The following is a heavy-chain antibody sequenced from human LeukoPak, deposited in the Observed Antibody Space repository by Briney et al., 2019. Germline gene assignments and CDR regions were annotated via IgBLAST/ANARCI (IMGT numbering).Heavy chain of an antibody. CDR2: INAGNGNT. Sequence: GASVKVSCKASGYTLTSYGISWVRQAPGQGLEWMGWINAGNGNTKYSQKFQGRVTITRDTSASTAYMELSSLRSEDTAVYYCARSDYGGTTILDYWGQGTLVTVSS. CDR1: GYTLTSYG. CDR3: ARSDYGGTTILDY. J-gene: IGHJ4*02. D-gene: IGHD4-17*01. V-gene: IGHV1-3*01.